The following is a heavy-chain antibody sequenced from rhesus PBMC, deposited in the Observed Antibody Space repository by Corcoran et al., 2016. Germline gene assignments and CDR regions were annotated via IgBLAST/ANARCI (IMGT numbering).Heavy chain of an antibody. CDR3: VKEVPGSWDY. CDR2: INSGGYDR. D-gene: IGHD6-25*01. V-gene: IGHV3S5*01. Sequence: EVQVVETGGGLVQPGGSLKLSCVVSGFTFSRYGMSWVRQAPGKGLEWVSAINSGGYDRQYTDSVKGRFTISRDNSKNTVSLQMNSLRTEDTAMYYCVKEVPGSWDYWGQGVLVTVSS. CDR1: GFTFSRYG. J-gene: IGHJ4*01.